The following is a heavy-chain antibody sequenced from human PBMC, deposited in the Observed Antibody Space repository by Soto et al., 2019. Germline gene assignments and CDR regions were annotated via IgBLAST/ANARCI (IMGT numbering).Heavy chain of an antibody. CDR2: ISGSGTST. D-gene: IGHD3-3*01. CDR1: GFILSSSA. CDR3: AKGATFFGVVITLVYYYGLDV. J-gene: IGHJ6*02. Sequence: PGGSLRLSCAASGFILSSSAMSWVRQAPGKGLEWVSAISGSGTSTYYADSVKGRFTISGDNSKNTAYLQMNSLRAEDTAVYYCAKGATFFGVVITLVYYYGLDVWGQGTTVTVSS. V-gene: IGHV3-23*01.